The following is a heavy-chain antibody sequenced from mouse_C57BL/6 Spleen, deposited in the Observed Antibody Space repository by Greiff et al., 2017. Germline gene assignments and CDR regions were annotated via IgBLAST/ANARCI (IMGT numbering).Heavy chain of an antibody. V-gene: IGHV3-6*01. CDR1: GYSITSGYY. D-gene: IGHD2-5*01. J-gene: IGHJ4*01. CDR2: ISYDGSK. CDR3: ARVGYSNYTYAMDY. Sequence: EVKLQESGPGLVKPSQSLSLTCSVTGYSITSGYYWNWIRQFPGNQLEWMGYISYDGSKNYNPSLKNRISITRDTSKNQFFLKLNSVTTEDTATYYCARVGYSNYTYAMDYWGQGTSVTVSS.